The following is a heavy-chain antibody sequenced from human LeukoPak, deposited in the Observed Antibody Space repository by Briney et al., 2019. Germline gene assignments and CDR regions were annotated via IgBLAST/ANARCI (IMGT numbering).Heavy chain of an antibody. CDR3: AREDGDYGAFDI. Sequence: SETLSLTCAVYGGSFSDYYWSWFRQPPGKGLEWIGEINHSGSINYNPSLKSRVTISVDTSKNQFSLKLSSVTAADTAVYYCAREDGDYGAFDIWGQGTMVTVSS. D-gene: IGHD4-17*01. V-gene: IGHV4-34*01. CDR1: GGSFSDYY. CDR2: INHSGSI. J-gene: IGHJ3*02.